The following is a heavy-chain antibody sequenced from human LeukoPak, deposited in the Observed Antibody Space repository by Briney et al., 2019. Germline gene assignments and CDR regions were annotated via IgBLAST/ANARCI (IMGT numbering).Heavy chain of an antibody. CDR2: ISAYNGNT. Sequence: GASVKVSCKASGYTFTSYGISWVRQAPGQGLEWMGWISAYNGNTNYAQKLQGRVTMTTDTSTSTAYMELRSLRSDDTAVYYCARDPYSSSWYSNPNFDYWGQGTLVTVSS. CDR3: ARDPYSSSWYSNPNFDY. D-gene: IGHD6-13*01. V-gene: IGHV1-18*01. CDR1: GYTFTSYG. J-gene: IGHJ4*02.